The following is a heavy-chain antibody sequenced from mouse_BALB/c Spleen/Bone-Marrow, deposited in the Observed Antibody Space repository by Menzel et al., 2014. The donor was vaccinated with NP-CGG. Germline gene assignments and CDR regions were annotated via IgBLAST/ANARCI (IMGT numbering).Heavy chain of an antibody. J-gene: IGHJ3*01. CDR1: GFSLTSYG. CDR2: IWAGGST. CDR3: ARALDSSGYGFAY. Sequence: VMLVESGPGLVAPSQSLSITCTVSGFSLTSYGVHWVRQPPGKGLEWLGVIWAGGSTNYNSALMSRLSISKDNSKSQVFLKMNSLQTDDTAMYYCARALDSSGYGFAYWRQATLVTVSA. D-gene: IGHD3-2*01. V-gene: IGHV2-9*02.